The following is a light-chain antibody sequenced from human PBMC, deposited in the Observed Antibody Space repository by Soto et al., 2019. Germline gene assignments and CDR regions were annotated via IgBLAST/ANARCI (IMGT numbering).Light chain of an antibody. CDR3: QQRSNWPPIT. V-gene: IGKV3-15*01. J-gene: IGKJ5*01. Sequence: ETVITQSPATLSVSPGERATLSCRAGQSISSDLAWYQQKPGQAPRLLIFGASTRATSFPARFTGSGSGTDFTLTISSLQSEDFAVYYCQQRSNWPPITFGQGTRLEI. CDR1: QSISSD. CDR2: GAS.